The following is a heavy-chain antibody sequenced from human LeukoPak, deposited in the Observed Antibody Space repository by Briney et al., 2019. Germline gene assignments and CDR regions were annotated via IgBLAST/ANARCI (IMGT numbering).Heavy chain of an antibody. CDR3: ARSGSGAKYYYYYYYMDV. V-gene: IGHV1-8*01. Sequence: ASVKVSCKASGYTFTSYDINWVRQATGQGLEWMGWMNPNSGNTGYAQKFQGRVTMTRNTSISTAYMELSSLRSEDAAVYYCARSGSGAKYYYYYYYMDVWGKGTTVTVSS. J-gene: IGHJ6*03. CDR1: GYTFTSYD. D-gene: IGHD4/OR15-4a*01. CDR2: MNPNSGNT.